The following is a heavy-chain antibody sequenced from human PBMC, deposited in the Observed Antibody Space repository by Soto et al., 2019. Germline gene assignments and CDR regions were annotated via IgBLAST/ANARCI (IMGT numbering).Heavy chain of an antibody. CDR2: ISGSGGST. CDR1: GFTFSSYA. J-gene: IGHJ4*02. CDR3: AKGGTDQLLFVCSY. D-gene: IGHD2-2*01. Sequence: PGGSLRLSCAAAGFTFSSYAMSWVRQAPGKGLEWVSAISGSGGSTYYADSVKGRFTISRDNSKNTLYLQMNSLRAEDTAVYYCAKGGTDQLLFVCSYWGQGTLVTVSS. V-gene: IGHV3-23*01.